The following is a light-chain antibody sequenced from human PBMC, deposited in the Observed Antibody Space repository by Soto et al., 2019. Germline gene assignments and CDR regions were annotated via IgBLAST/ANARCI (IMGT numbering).Light chain of an antibody. CDR3: QQRSSWPPTIT. J-gene: IGKJ5*01. Sequence: IVMTQSPATLSVSPGERATLSCRASQSVIRNLAWYQQKPGQSPRLLIYGASTRATGIPPRFSGSGSGTDFTLTISSLEPEEFAVYYCQQRSSWPPTITFGQGTRLEIK. V-gene: IGKV3-15*01. CDR2: GAS. CDR1: QSVIRN.